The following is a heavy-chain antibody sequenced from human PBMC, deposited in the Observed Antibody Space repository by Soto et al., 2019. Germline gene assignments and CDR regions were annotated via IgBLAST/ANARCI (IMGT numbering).Heavy chain of an antibody. CDR1: GGSISSGGYY. CDR3: ARVFSDSSSFFDP. CDR2: IYYSGST. J-gene: IGHJ5*02. Sequence: ASETLSLTCTVSGGSISSGGYYWSWIRQHPGKGLEWIGYIYYSGSTYYNPSLKSRVTISVDTSKNQFSLKLSSVTAADTAVYYCARVFSDSSSFFDPWGQGTQVTVSS. V-gene: IGHV4-31*03. D-gene: IGHD6-13*01.